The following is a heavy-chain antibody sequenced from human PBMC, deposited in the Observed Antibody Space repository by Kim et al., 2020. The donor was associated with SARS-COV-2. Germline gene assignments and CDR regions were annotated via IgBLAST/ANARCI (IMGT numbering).Heavy chain of an antibody. CDR3: ARDYYDSSGIFDY. V-gene: IGHV4-39*07. J-gene: IGHJ4*02. CDR2: IYYSGST. D-gene: IGHD3-22*01. CDR1: GGSISSSSYY. Sequence: SETLSLTCTVSGGSISSSSYYWGWIRQPPGKGLEWIGSIYYSGSTYYNPSLKSRVTISVDTSKNQFSLKLSSVTAADTAVYYCARDYYDSSGIFDYWGQGTLVTVSS.